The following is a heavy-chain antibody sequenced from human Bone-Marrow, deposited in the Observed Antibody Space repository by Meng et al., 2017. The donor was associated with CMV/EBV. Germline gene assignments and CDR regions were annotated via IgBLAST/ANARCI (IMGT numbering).Heavy chain of an antibody. CDR3: ARSRKGERGSYFDY. Sequence: ASVKVSCKASGYTFTGYYMHWVRQAPGQGREWMGWINPNSGGTNYAQKFQGRVTMTRDTSISTAYMELSRLRSDDTAVYYCARSRKGERGSYFDYWGQGTLVTVSS. D-gene: IGHD1-26*01. CDR2: INPNSGGT. J-gene: IGHJ4*02. V-gene: IGHV1-2*02. CDR1: GYTFTGYY.